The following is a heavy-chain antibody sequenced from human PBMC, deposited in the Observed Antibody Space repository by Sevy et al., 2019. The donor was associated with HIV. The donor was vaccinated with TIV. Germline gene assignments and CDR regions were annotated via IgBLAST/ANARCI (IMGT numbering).Heavy chain of an antibody. CDR3: ARVEETYYDFWSGYYPLDAFDI. D-gene: IGHD3-3*01. J-gene: IGHJ3*02. V-gene: IGHV3-21*01. Sequence: GGSLRLSCAASGFTFSSYSMNWVRQAPGKGLEWVSSISSSSSYIYYADSVKGRFTISRDNAKNSLYLQMNSLRDEDTAVYYCARVEETYYDFWSGYYPLDAFDIWGHGTMVTVSS. CDR2: ISSSSSYI. CDR1: GFTFSSYS.